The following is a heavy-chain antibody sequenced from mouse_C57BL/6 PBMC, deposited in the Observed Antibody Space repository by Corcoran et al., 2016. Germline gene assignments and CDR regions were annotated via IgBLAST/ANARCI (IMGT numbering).Heavy chain of an antibody. CDR3: ARDSSGRFAY. J-gene: IGHJ3*01. CDR2: IYPGSGNT. V-gene: IGHV1-76*01. D-gene: IGHD3-2*02. Sequence: QVQLKQSGAELVRPGASVKLSCKASGYTFTDYYINWVKQRPGQGLEWIARIYPGSGNTYYNEKFKGKATLTAEKSSSTAYMQLSSLTSEDSAVYFCARDSSGRFAYWGQGTLVTVSA. CDR1: GYTFTDYY.